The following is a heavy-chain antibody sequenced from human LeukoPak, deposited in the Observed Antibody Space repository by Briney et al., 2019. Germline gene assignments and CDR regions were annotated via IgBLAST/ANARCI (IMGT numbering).Heavy chain of an antibody. Sequence: GGSLRPSCAASGFTFSSYAMSWVRQAPGKGLEWVSAISGSGGSTYYADSVKGRFTISRDNSKNTLYLQMNSLRAEDTAVYYCAKYPTTYVWGSYRYYFDYWGQGTLVTVSS. CDR3: AKYPTTYVWGSYRYYFDY. J-gene: IGHJ4*02. V-gene: IGHV3-23*01. D-gene: IGHD3-16*02. CDR1: GFTFSSYA. CDR2: ISGSGGST.